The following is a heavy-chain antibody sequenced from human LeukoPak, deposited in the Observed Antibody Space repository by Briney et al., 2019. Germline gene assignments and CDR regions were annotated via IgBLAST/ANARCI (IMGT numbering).Heavy chain of an antibody. J-gene: IGHJ6*02. CDR3: AKDRLGVPAAIHYCGMGV. CDR2: IHFAGGA. D-gene: IGHD2-2*01. Sequence: SETLSLTCSVSGDPISSYYWSWVRQPAGKGLEWIGRIHFAGGASYNPSLKNRVTMSVDTSKNQFSLNLTSVTAADTAVYYCAKDRLGVPAAIHYCGMGVWGQGTTVTVSS. CDR1: GDPISSYY. V-gene: IGHV4-4*07.